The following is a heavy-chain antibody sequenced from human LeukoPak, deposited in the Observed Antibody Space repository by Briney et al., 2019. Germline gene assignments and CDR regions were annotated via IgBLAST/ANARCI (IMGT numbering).Heavy chain of an antibody. CDR1: GGSISSYY. V-gene: IGHV4-59*08. Sequence: SETLSLTCTVSGGSISSYYWSWIRQPPGKGLEWIGYIYYSGSTNYNPSLKSRVTILVDTSKNQFSLKLSSVTAADTAVYYCARHVGVAATGATYFDYWGQGTLVTVSP. CDR3: ARHVGVAATGATYFDY. J-gene: IGHJ4*02. CDR2: IYYSGST. D-gene: IGHD2-15*01.